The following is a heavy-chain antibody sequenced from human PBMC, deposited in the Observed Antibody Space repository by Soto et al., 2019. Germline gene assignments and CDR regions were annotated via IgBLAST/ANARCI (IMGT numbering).Heavy chain of an antibody. CDR1: GGSISSGGYY. J-gene: IGHJ4*02. V-gene: IGHV4-31*03. D-gene: IGHD1-20*01. Sequence: NPSETLSLTCTVSGGSISSGGYYWSWIRQHPGKGLEWIGYIYYSGSTYYNPSLKSRVTISVDTSKNQFSLKLSSVTAADTAVYYCARVTGLITGTTYYFDYWGQGTLVTVS. CDR3: ARVTGLITGTTYYFDY. CDR2: IYYSGST.